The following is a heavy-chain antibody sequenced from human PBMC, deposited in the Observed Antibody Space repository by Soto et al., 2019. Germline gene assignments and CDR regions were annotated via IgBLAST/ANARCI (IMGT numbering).Heavy chain of an antibody. Sequence: QVQLVVSGGGLVKPGGSLRISCAASGFTFSDYYISWIRQAPGKGLEWVSYISSSGSIIYYADSVKGRFTISRDNAKNSLYLQMNSLRAEDTAVYYCALARYDSNYYAVTPLSAGHFWGQGTLVTVSS. CDR1: GFTFSDYY. CDR3: ALARYDSNYYAVTPLSAGHF. J-gene: IGHJ4*02. CDR2: ISSSGSII. V-gene: IGHV3-11*01. D-gene: IGHD4-4*01.